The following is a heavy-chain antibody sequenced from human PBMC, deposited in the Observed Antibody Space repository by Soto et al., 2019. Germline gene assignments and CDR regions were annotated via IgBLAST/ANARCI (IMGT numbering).Heavy chain of an antibody. Sequence: GGSLRLSCAASGFTFSSYAMSWVRQAPGKGLEWVSTISGSGGSAYYADSVKGRFTISRDNSKNTLYLQMNSLRAEDTAVYYCAKPRIVGATSDFDYWGQGTLVTVSS. CDR2: ISGSGGSA. V-gene: IGHV3-23*01. CDR3: AKPRIVGATSDFDY. J-gene: IGHJ4*02. D-gene: IGHD1-26*01. CDR1: GFTFSSYA.